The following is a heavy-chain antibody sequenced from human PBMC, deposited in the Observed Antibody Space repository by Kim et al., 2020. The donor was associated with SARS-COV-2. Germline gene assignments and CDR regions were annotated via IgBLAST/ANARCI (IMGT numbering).Heavy chain of an antibody. CDR3: ARASGWYSVDY. Sequence: SETLSLTCTVSGGSVSSGNYYWSWIRQPPGKGLEWIGYIYYSGSTKYNSSLKSRVTISVDTSKNQFSLKVNSVTAADTAVYYCARASGWYSVDYWGQGT. CDR2: IYYSGST. J-gene: IGHJ4*02. CDR1: GGSVSSGNYY. D-gene: IGHD6-19*01. V-gene: IGHV4-61*01.